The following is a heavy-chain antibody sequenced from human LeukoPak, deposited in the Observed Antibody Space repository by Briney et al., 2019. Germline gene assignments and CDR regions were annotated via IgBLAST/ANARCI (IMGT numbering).Heavy chain of an antibody. CDR3: ARDPGPIHRGSYYYYGMDV. CDR1: GFTFSSYS. Sequence: GGSLRLSCAASGFTFSSYSMNWVRQAPGKGLEWVSSISSSSSYIYYADSVKGRFTISRDNAKNSLYLQMNSLRAEDTAVYYCARDPGPIHRGSYYYYGMDVWGQGTTVTVSS. CDR2: ISSSSSYI. V-gene: IGHV3-21*01. D-gene: IGHD1-26*01. J-gene: IGHJ6*02.